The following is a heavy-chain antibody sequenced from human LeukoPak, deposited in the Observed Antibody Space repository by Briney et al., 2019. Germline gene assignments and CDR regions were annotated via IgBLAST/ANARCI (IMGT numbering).Heavy chain of an antibody. CDR2: INANNGGT. CDR3: ARDRVPSYSSTFKDYYLQYGLDV. CDR1: GYTFSGHY. J-gene: IGHJ6*02. D-gene: IGHD6-19*01. V-gene: IGHV1-2*02. Sequence: ASVKVSCKASGYTFSGHYIHWVRQAPGQGLEWMGWINANNGGTSYAQKFQGRVSLTRDTSINTAYMEVSRLRADDTALYFCARDRVPSYSSTFKDYYLQYGLDVWGQGTTVTVSS.